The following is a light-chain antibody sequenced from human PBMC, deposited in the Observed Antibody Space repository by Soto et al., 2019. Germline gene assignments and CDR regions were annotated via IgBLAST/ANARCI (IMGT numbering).Light chain of an antibody. CDR2: DVR. CDR1: SSDVGAYNY. J-gene: IGLJ2*01. V-gene: IGLV2-14*03. CDR3: ASYIPTDTLAYVA. Sequence: QSALTQPASVSGSPGQSITISCTGTSSDVGAYNYVSWYQHHPGKAPRLIIFDVRDRPSGVSSRFSGSKSANTASLTISGLQAEDEADYYCASYIPTDTLAYVAFGGGTKLTVL.